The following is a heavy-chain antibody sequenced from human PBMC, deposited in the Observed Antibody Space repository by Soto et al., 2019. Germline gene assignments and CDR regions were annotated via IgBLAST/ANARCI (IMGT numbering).Heavy chain of an antibody. Sequence: GGSLRLSCSASGFTFSDENMSWVRQVPGKGLEWVSGISGGGSYIFYADSVQGRFSISRDNPKNSLFLEMNSLRVEDTAVYYCARDSDCHSTSCFFPPHVWGQGTTVTVSS. V-gene: IGHV3-21*06. CDR2: ISGGGSYI. CDR1: GFTFSDEN. J-gene: IGHJ6*02. D-gene: IGHD2-2*01. CDR3: ARDSDCHSTSCFFPPHV.